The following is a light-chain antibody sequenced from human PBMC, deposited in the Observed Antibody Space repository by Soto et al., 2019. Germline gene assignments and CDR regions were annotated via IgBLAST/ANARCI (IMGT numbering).Light chain of an antibody. Sequence: QSVLTQPASVSVSPGQSITISCTGTNSDVGGYDYVSWYQLHPGKAPKLVIYDVTHRPSGVSNRFSGSKSGNTASLTISGLQAEDEGDYYCSSYTSDSSRVFGTGTKLTVL. V-gene: IGLV2-14*03. J-gene: IGLJ1*01. CDR2: DVT. CDR1: NSDVGGYDY. CDR3: SSYTSDSSRV.